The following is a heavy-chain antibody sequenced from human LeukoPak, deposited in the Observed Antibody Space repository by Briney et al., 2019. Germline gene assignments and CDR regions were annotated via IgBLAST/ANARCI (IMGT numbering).Heavy chain of an antibody. CDR3: ARLDIVATTGDY. Sequence: ASVKVSSKASGYTFTSYGISSVRQAPGQGLEWMGWISAYNGNTNYAQKLQGRVTMTTDTSTSTAYMELRSLRSDDTAVYYCARLDIVATTGDYWGQGTLVTVSS. D-gene: IGHD5-12*01. V-gene: IGHV1-18*01. CDR1: GYTFTSYG. CDR2: ISAYNGNT. J-gene: IGHJ4*02.